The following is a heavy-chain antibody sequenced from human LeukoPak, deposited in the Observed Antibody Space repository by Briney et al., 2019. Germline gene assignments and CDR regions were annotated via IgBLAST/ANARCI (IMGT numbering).Heavy chain of an antibody. CDR2: ISGNNGNT. V-gene: IGHV1-18*01. J-gene: IGHJ1*01. CDR3: ARDPLPFQH. Sequence: ASVKVSCKASGYTFSSYGISWVRQAPGQGLEWMGWISGNNGNTNYAQKLQGRVTVTTDTSTSTAYMELRSLRSDDTAVYYCARDPLPFQHWGQGTLVTVSS. D-gene: IGHD2-15*01. CDR1: GYTFSSYG.